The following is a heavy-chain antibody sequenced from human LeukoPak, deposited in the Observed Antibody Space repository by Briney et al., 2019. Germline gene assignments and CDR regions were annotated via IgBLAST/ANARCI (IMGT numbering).Heavy chain of an antibody. J-gene: IGHJ4*02. Sequence: GGSLRLSCAASGFTFSSYSMNWVRQAPGKGLEWVSSISSSSSYIYYADSVKGRFTISRDNAKNSLYLQMNSLRAEDTAAYYCAKDGHIIVVVPAAIDYWGQGTLVTVSS. CDR3: AKDGHIIVVVPAAIDY. CDR2: ISSSSSYI. D-gene: IGHD2-2*01. V-gene: IGHV3-21*01. CDR1: GFTFSSYS.